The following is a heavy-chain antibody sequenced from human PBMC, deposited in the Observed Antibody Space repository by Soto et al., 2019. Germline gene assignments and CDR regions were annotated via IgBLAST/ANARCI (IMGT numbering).Heavy chain of an antibody. Sequence: EVQLVESGGGLVQPGGSLRLSCAASGFTFSSYEMNWVHQAPGKGLEWVSYISSSGSTIYYADSVKGRFTISRDNAKNSLYLQMNSLRAEDTAVYYCARQQGYCSSTSCYPGGHFDYWGQGTLVTVSS. J-gene: IGHJ4*02. CDR3: ARQQGYCSSTSCYPGGHFDY. V-gene: IGHV3-48*03. CDR1: GFTFSSYE. CDR2: ISSSGSTI. D-gene: IGHD2-2*01.